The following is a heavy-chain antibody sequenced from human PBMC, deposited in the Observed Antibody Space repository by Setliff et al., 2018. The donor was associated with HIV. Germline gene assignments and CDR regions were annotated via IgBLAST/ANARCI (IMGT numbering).Heavy chain of an antibody. J-gene: IGHJ3*02. CDR3: AREKTLGALDI. CDR1: GYTFTSHA. V-gene: IGHV7-4-1*02. Sequence: ASVKVSCKASGYTFTSHAMNWVRQAPGQGLEWMGWINTNTGNPTYAQGFTGRFVFSLDTSVSTAFLQISSLKAEDIAVYFCAREKTLGALDIWGQGTMVTVSS. CDR2: INTNTGNP.